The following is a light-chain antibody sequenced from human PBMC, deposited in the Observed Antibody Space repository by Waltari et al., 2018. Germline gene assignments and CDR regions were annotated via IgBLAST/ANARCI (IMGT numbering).Light chain of an antibody. CDR1: TSNIGSKP. CDR2: SND. J-gene: IGLJ2*01. CDR3: AAWDVRLNAVV. V-gene: IGLV1-44*01. Sequence: QSVLTQPPSASGTPGQTVTISCSGSTSNIGSKPVSWYQQLPGSTPKLLIYSNDRRPSGVPARFSGSKCGTSASLAITGLQSEDEADYHCAAWDVRLNAVVFGGGTKLTVL.